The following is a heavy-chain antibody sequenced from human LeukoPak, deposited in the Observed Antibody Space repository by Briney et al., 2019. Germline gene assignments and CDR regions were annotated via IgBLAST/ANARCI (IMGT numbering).Heavy chain of an antibody. D-gene: IGHD3-22*01. CDR2: IRESGDRT. Sequence: GGSLRLSCAASGFTFSDYAMTWVRQAPGKGLEWVSAIRESGDRTYYAGSVKGRFTVSRDNSKNTLYLHMNSLRAEDTAVYYCAKESFIPYRYHSSGYIDYWGQGTLVTVSS. CDR1: GFTFSDYA. V-gene: IGHV3-23*01. CDR3: AKESFIPYRYHSSGYIDY. J-gene: IGHJ4*02.